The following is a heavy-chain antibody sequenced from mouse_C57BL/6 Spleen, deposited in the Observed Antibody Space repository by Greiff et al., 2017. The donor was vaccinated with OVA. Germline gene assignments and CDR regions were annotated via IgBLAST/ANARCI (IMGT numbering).Heavy chain of an antibody. CDR2: IDPSDSFT. V-gene: IGHV1-69*01. CDR1: GYTFTSYW. D-gene: IGHD1-1*01. J-gene: IGHJ3*01. CDR3: AKSGSSSAWCAY. Sequence: QVQLQQPGAELVMPGASVKLSCKASGYTFTSYWMHWVKQRPGQGLEWIGEIDPSDSFTNYNQKFKGKSTLTVDKSASTAYMQLSSLTAEDSAVYYCAKSGSSSAWCAYWGQGTLVTVSA.